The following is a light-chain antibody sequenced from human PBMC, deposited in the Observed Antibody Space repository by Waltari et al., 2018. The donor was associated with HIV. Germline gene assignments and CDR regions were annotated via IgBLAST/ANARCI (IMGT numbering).Light chain of an antibody. CDR1: HNIRSW. CDR2: AAF. CDR3: QQAHSTPFT. J-gene: IGKJ3*01. V-gene: IGKV1-12*01. Sequence: DILMTQSPSSVSASVGDRVTITCRSSHNIRSWLGWYQQKPGGAPKLRIYAAFNLQSGVPSRFAGSGSGTEFTLTINSLQPEDSATYHCQQAHSTPFTFGPGTKV.